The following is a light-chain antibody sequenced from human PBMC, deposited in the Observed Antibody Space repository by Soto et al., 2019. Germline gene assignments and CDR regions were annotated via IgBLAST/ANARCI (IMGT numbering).Light chain of an antibody. Sequence: DIQMTQSPSTLSASVGDRVTITCRASQTINSFLAWYQQTPGKAPKLLIYDASSLQSGVPSRFSGGGSGTEFTLTISSLQPDDFATFNCQQYYRYPWTFGQGTKVEIK. J-gene: IGKJ1*01. CDR2: DAS. V-gene: IGKV1-5*01. CDR3: QQYYRYPWT. CDR1: QTINSF.